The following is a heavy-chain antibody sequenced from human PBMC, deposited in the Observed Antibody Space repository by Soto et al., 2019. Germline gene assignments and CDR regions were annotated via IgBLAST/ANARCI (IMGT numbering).Heavy chain of an antibody. Sequence: YELDSVRARFTISRDNAKNSLYLEMNSLRAEDTAVYYCARVASTWLTDYWGQGTLVSVSS. D-gene: IGHD6-13*01. V-gene: IGHV3-7*03. CDR3: ARVASTWLTDY. J-gene: IGHJ4*02.